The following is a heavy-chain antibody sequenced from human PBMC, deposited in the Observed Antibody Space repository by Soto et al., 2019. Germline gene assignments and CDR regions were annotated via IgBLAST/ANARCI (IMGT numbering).Heavy chain of an antibody. CDR1: GGSISSSGYY. V-gene: IGHV4-39*07. D-gene: IGHD1-26*01. CDR2: ISYSGST. J-gene: IGHJ4*02. CDR3: ARSEATFLDY. Sequence: SETLSLTCTVSGGSISSSGYYWGWIRQPPGKGLEWIGTISYSGSTYYNPSLKSRVTISVDRSKNQFSLNLNSVTAADTAIYYCARSEATFLDYWGQGTLVTVSS.